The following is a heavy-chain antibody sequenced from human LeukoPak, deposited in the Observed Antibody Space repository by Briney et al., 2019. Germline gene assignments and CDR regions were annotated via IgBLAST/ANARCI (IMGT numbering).Heavy chain of an antibody. Sequence: GGSLRLSCAASGFTFSSYNMNWVRQAPGKGLEWVSYISSSGSTIYYADSVKGRFTISRDNGKNALHLQMNSLRAEDTAVYYCATDGSTHIAVATFPFDSWGQGTLVTVSS. CDR1: GFTFSSYN. CDR2: ISSSGSTI. J-gene: IGHJ4*02. V-gene: IGHV3-48*01. CDR3: ATDGSTHIAVATFPFDS. D-gene: IGHD6-19*01.